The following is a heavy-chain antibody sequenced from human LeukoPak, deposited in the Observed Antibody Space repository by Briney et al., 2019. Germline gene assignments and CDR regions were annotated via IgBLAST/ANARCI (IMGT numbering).Heavy chain of an antibody. Sequence: ASVKVSCKASGYTFTSYGISWVRQAPGQGLEWMGWIRAYNGNTNYAQKLQGRVTMTTDTSTSTAYMELRSLRSDDTAVYYCAVEGYCSGGSCYSGDTAILGFFDYWGQGTLVTVSS. D-gene: IGHD2-15*01. V-gene: IGHV1-18*01. CDR3: AVEGYCSGGSCYSGDTAILGFFDY. CDR2: IRAYNGNT. J-gene: IGHJ4*02. CDR1: GYTFTSYG.